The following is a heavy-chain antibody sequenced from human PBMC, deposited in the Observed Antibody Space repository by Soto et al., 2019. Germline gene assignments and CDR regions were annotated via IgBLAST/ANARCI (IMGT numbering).Heavy chain of an antibody. CDR1: GGTFSSYT. Sequence: QVQLVQSGAEVKKPGSSVKVSCKASGGTFSSYTINWVRQAPGQGLEWMGRIIPILGIANYAQKFQGRVTXTXNKSTSTAYMELSSLRSEDTAVYYCARHYGDYNGGYWGQGTLVTVSS. D-gene: IGHD4-17*01. V-gene: IGHV1-69*02. CDR2: IIPILGIA. J-gene: IGHJ4*02. CDR3: ARHYGDYNGGY.